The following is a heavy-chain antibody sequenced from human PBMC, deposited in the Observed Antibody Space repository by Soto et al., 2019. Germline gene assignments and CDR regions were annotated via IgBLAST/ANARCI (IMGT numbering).Heavy chain of an antibody. CDR2: IMPVFRRP. V-gene: IGHV1-69*12. CDR3: ARDKDRLQFGGNYYFMLDV. CDR1: GGTFTPSA. J-gene: IGHJ6*02. Sequence: QVQLVQSGAEVKKPGSSVKVSCKASGGTFTPSALSWVRQAPGQGLVWVGGIMPVFRRPKYPQISQDNVIITADESTSTAYMELNSLRSDDTAVYYCARDKDRLQFGGNYYFMLDVWGPGTAVTVSS. D-gene: IGHD1-26*01.